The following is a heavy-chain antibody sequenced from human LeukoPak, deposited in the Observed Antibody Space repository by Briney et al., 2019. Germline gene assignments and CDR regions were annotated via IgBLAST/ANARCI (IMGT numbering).Heavy chain of an antibody. Sequence: GGSLRLSCAASGFTFSSYWMHWVRQAPGKGLVWVSRIKGDGSSISHADSVTGRFTISRDNAKNTLYLQMNNLRAEDTGVYYCVRDGVGAPPFDYWGEGILVTVSS. CDR2: IKGDGSSI. D-gene: IGHD1-26*01. V-gene: IGHV3-74*01. CDR3: VRDGVGAPPFDY. CDR1: GFTFSSYW. J-gene: IGHJ4*02.